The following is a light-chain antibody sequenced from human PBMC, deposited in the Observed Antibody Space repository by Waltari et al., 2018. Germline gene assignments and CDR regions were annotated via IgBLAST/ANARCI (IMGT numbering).Light chain of an antibody. J-gene: IGKJ2*01. CDR2: DAS. CDR3: QQRKGQPDT. V-gene: IGKV3-11*01. CDR1: QFVDSL. Sequence: IVLKQSPASLSLSQGERVTLTCTTSQFVDSLLAWYQQKPGQPPRLLIHDASHRASDIPPRFSGTGSGTEFSLTISSLEPEDFAVYYCQQRKGQPDTFGLGTKLE.